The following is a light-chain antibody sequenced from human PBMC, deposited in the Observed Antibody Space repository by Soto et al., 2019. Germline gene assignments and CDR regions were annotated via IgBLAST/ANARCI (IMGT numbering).Light chain of an antibody. CDR1: RSDNGASNS. CDR3: ISYKTDDTFV. Sequence: QSALTQLASVSGSPGQSITISCAGTRSDNGASNSVSWYQHLPGRSPTLIIYEATNRPSGVSERFSGSKAGDTASLTISGLQADDEAEYFCISYKTDDTFVFGSGTKVTVL. J-gene: IGLJ1*01. CDR2: EAT. V-gene: IGLV2-14*01.